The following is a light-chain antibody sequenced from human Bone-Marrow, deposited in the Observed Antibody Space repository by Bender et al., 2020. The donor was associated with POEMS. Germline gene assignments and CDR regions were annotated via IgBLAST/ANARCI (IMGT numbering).Light chain of an antibody. J-gene: IGLJ3*02. CDR2: STR. Sequence: QSVLTQPPSVSGAPGQRVTISCTGTRSNIGANFEVHWFQQLPGAAPKLLIYSTRHRLSGVPDRFSGSKSGTSASLAITGLQAEDEGDYYCQSYDNSLGGWVFGGGTKLTVL. CDR1: RSNIGANFE. V-gene: IGLV1-40*01. CDR3: QSYDNSLGGWV.